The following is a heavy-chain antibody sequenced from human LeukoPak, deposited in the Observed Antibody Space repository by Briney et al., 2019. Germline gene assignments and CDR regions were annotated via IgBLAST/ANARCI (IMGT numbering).Heavy chain of an antibody. J-gene: IGHJ5*02. CDR1: GGSVSGYY. D-gene: IGHD6-6*01. V-gene: IGHV4-59*02. CDR3: ARDREYSSSGLVWFDP. CDR2: IYYSGST. Sequence: SETLFLTCTVSGGSVSGYYWSWIRQPPGKGLEWIGYIYYSGSTNYNPSLKSRVTISVDTSENQFSLKLTSVTAADTAVYYWARDREYSSSGLVWFDPWGHGILVTVSS.